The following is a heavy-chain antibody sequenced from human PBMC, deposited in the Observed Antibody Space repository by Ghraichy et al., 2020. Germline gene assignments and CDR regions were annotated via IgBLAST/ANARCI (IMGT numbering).Heavy chain of an antibody. V-gene: IGHV4-34*01. D-gene: IGHD3-10*01. CDR1: GGSFSGYY. Sequence: SETLSLTCAVYGGSFSGYYWSWIRQPPGKGLEWIGEINHSGSTNYNPSLKSRVTISVDTSKNQFSLKLSSVTAADTAVYYCARDYYGSGSYKRGQFDYWGQGTLVTVSS. J-gene: IGHJ4*02. CDR3: ARDYYGSGSYKRGQFDY. CDR2: INHSGST.